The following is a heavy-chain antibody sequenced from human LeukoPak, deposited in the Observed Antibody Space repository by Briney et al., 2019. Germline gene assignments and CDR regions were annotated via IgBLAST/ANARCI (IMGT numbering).Heavy chain of an antibody. CDR3: ASWTAINYDILTGYYGDPAEDY. D-gene: IGHD3-9*01. Sequence: SETLSLTCTVSGGSISSGSYYWGWIRQPPGKGLEWIGSIYYSGSTYYNPSLKSRVTISVDTSKNQFSLKLSSVTAADTAVYYCASWTAINYDILTGYYGDPAEDYWGQGTLVTVSS. CDR1: GGSISSGSYY. J-gene: IGHJ4*02. V-gene: IGHV4-39*01. CDR2: IYYSGST.